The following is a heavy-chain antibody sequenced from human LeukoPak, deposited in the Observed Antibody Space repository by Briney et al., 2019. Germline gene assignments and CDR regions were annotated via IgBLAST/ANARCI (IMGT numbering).Heavy chain of an antibody. Sequence: ASVKVSCKASGYTFTDSYMHWMRQAPGQGLEWMGWINPNSDTDYAQKFQGRVTMTRDTSISTADMELNSLTSDDTGVYYCARDRGGNSFDFWGQGTRVSVSS. J-gene: IGHJ4*02. CDR2: INPNSDT. V-gene: IGHV1-2*02. CDR3: ARDRGGNSFDF. D-gene: IGHD4-23*01. CDR1: GYTFTDSY.